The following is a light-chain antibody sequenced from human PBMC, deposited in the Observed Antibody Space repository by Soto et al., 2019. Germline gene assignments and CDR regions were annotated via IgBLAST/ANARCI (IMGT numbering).Light chain of an antibody. V-gene: IGKV1-39*01. CDR3: QQTYSTPYT. CDR1: QRITTY. J-gene: IGKJ2*01. Sequence: IHMTQSPSSLSPSVGDRVTITCRASQRITTYLNWYQQKPGEAPKLLISTSGTLQRGVPSRFIGSGSGTDFTLTITSLQPADFATYFCQQTYSTPYTFGQGTKLEI. CDR2: TSG.